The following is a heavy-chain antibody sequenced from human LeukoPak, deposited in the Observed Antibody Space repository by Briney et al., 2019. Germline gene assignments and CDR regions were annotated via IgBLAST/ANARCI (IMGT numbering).Heavy chain of an antibody. CDR2: INTNTGNP. V-gene: IGHV7-4-1*02. D-gene: IGHD2-2*01. CDR3: ARGLSVVPAAMNAFDI. Sequence: ASVKVSCKASGYTFTSYAMNWVRQAPGQGLEGMGLINTNTGNPTYAQGFTGRFVFSLDTSVSTAYLQISSLKAEDTAVYYCARGLSVVPAAMNAFDIWGQGTMVTVSS. J-gene: IGHJ3*02. CDR1: GYTFTSYA.